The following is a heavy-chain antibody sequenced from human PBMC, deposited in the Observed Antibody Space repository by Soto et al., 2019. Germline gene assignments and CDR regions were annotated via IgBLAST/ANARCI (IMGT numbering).Heavy chain of an antibody. V-gene: IGHV3-11*01. CDR1: GITLSDNY. CDR3: ASGKWSLDY. CDR2: ISNSDYTT. J-gene: IGHJ4*02. D-gene: IGHD2-8*01. Sequence: QVHLVASGGGLVKPGGSLRLSCVASGITLSDNYMTWIRQAPGKGLEWLSYISNSDYTTYYADSVKGRFTISRDNAKNSLDLHLNGLRVVDTAVYYCASGKWSLDYWGQGILVTVSS.